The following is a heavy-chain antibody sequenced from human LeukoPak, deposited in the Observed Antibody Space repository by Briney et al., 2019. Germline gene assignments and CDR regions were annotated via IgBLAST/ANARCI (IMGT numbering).Heavy chain of an antibody. CDR3: ARVSDYYYFDY. CDR2: INWNGGST. V-gene: IGHV3-20*04. Sequence: PGGSLRLSCAASGFTFSNYGMSWVRQAPGKGLEWVSGINWNGGSTGYADSVKGRFTISRDNAKNSLYLQMNSLRAEDTALYYCARVSDYYYFDYWGQGTLVTVSS. CDR1: GFTFSNYG. J-gene: IGHJ4*02. D-gene: IGHD4-17*01.